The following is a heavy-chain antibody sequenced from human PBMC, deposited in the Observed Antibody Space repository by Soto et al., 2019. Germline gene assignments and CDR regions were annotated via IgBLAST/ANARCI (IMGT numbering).Heavy chain of an antibody. CDR1: GFTFSSYA. CDR2: ISGSGGST. Sequence: GGSLRLSCAASGFTFSSYAMSWVRQAPGKGLEWVSAISGSGGSTYYADSVKGRFTISRDNSKNTLYLQMNSLRAEDTAVYYSANARGYYDSSGYRYFDYWGQGTLVTVSS. J-gene: IGHJ4*02. V-gene: IGHV3-23*01. CDR3: ANARGYYDSSGYRYFDY. D-gene: IGHD3-22*01.